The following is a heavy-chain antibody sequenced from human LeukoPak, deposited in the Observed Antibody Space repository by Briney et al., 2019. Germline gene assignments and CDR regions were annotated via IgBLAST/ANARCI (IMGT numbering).Heavy chain of an antibody. V-gene: IGHV4-38-2*02. CDR2: IYHSGST. Sequence: SETLSLTCTVSGYSISSGYYWGWIRQPPGKGLEWIGSIYHSGSTYYNPSLKSRVIISVDTSKNQFSLKLSSVTAADTAVYYCARVGYIYGGWYFDYWGQGTLVTVSA. D-gene: IGHD5-18*01. CDR1: GYSISSGYY. J-gene: IGHJ4*02. CDR3: ARVGYIYGGWYFDY.